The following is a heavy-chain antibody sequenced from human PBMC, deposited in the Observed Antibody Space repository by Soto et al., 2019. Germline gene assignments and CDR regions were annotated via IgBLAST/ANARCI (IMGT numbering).Heavy chain of an antibody. CDR1: GGSFSGYY. CDR3: ARPLLVGGVSCYAFDI. D-gene: IGHD2-15*01. V-gene: IGHV4-34*01. J-gene: IGHJ3*02. Sequence: SETLSLTCAVYGGSFSGYYWSWIRQPPGKGLEWIGEINHSGSTNYNPSLKSRVTISVDTSKNQFSLKLSSVTAADTAVYYCARPLLVGGVSCYAFDIWGQGTMVTVSS. CDR2: INHSGST.